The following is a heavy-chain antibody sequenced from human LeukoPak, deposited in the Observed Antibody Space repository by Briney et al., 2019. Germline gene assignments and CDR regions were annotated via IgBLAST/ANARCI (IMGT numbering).Heavy chain of an antibody. V-gene: IGHV1-2*02. CDR3: ARDSPLYGRYYFDY. CDR1: GYTFTGYY. J-gene: IGHJ4*02. CDR2: INPNSGGT. D-gene: IGHD2-8*01. Sequence: ASVKVSCKASGYTFTGYYMHWVRQAPGQGLEWMGWINPNSGGTNYAQKFQGSVTMTRDTSISTAYMELSRLRSDDTAVYFCARDSPLYGRYYFDYWGQGTLVTVSS.